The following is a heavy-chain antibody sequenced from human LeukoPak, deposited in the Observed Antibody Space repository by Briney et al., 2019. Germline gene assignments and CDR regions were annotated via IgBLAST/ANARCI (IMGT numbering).Heavy chain of an antibody. CDR3: AKDSSRDIVVVPAANYFDY. D-gene: IGHD2-2*01. CDR1: GFTFGSYG. Sequence: GGSLRLSCAASGFTFGSYGMHWVRQAPGKGLEWVAFIRYDGSNKYYADSVKGRFTISRDNSKNTLYLQMNSLRAEDTAVYYCAKDSSRDIVVVPAANYFDYWGQGTLVTVSS. J-gene: IGHJ4*02. CDR2: IRYDGSNK. V-gene: IGHV3-30*02.